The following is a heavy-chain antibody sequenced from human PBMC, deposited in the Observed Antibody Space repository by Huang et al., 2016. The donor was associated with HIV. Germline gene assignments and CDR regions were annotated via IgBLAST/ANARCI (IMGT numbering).Heavy chain of an antibody. D-gene: IGHD3-16*01. CDR1: GFTFDDYA. V-gene: IGHV3-9*01. CDR2: INWKSGNI. J-gene: IGHJ3*01. CDR3: AKDWGYDFGAFDF. Sequence: EVQLVESGGGLVRPGRSLRLSCAASGFTFDDYAMHWVRQTPGKGLDGVSGINWKSGNIAYADSGRGRFTISRDNAKNSLYLQMNSLRPEDTALYYCAKDWGYDFGAFDFWGRGTMVTVSS.